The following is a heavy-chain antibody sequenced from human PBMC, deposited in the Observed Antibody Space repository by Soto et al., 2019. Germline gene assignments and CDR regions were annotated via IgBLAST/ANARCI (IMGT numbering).Heavy chain of an antibody. CDR3: ARSGEVGASSYYNYGMDV. Sequence: PSETLSLTCAVSGGSISSSNWWSWVRQPPGKGLEWIGEIYHSGSTNYNPSLKSRVTISVDKSKNHFSLKLSSVTAADTAVYYCARSGEVGASSYYNYGMDVWGQGTTVTVSS. D-gene: IGHD1-26*01. J-gene: IGHJ6*02. V-gene: IGHV4-4*02. CDR1: GGSISSSNW. CDR2: IYHSGST.